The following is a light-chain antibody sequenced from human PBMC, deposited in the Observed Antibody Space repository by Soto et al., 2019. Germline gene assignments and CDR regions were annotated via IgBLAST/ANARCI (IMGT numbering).Light chain of an antibody. CDR3: QQDANSPFT. V-gene: IGKV3-20*01. J-gene: IGKJ2*01. CDR2: GAS. Sequence: EIVLTQSPGTLPLSPGERATLSCRASQSVSSNYLVWYQQKPGQAPRPLIYGASSRATGIPDSFSGSGSGTDFTLTISRLEPEDFAVYYCQQDANSPFTFGQGTKLEIK. CDR1: QSVSSNY.